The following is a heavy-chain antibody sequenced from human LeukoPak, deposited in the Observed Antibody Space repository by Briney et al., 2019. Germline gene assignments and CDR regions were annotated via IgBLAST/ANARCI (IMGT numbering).Heavy chain of an antibody. CDR2: IYYSGST. Sequence: SETLSLTCTVSGGSISSYYWSWIRQPPGKGLEWIGYIYYSGSTNYNPSLKSRVTISVDTSKNQFSLKLSSVTAADTAVYYCARGGGYCSGGSCYANYDYWGQGTLATVSS. V-gene: IGHV4-59*01. CDR1: GGSISSYY. D-gene: IGHD2-15*01. CDR3: ARGGGYCSGGSCYANYDY. J-gene: IGHJ4*02.